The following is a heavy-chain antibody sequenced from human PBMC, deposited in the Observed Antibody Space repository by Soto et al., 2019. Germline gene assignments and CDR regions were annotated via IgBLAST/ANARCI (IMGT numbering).Heavy chain of an antibody. D-gene: IGHD6-19*01. CDR3: ARGYYSSGWSFSAY. Sequence: QVQLQQWGAGLLKPSETLSLTCAVYGGSFSGYYWSWIRQPPGKGLEWIGEINHSGSTNYNPSLNSRVTVVVASSRGHSSLTLSSVTVANTAAYDCARGYYSSGWSFSAYWGQGGIVTVS. J-gene: IGHJ4*02. CDR1: GGSFSGYY. CDR2: INHSGST. V-gene: IGHV4-34*01.